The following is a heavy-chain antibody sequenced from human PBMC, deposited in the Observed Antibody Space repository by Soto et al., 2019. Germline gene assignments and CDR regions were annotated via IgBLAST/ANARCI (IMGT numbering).Heavy chain of an antibody. V-gene: IGHV3-53*01. CDR2: FYSGGDT. Sequence: EVELVESGGGLIQPGGSLRLSCAASGFTVNTKHMNWVRQAPGKGLEWVSGFYSGGDTNYADSVKGRFTISRDSAKNTLYLDMNSLRLDDTALYYCVGAMGSGSSAVVYWGQGTLVTVSS. CDR3: VGAMGSGSSAVVY. J-gene: IGHJ4*02. CDR1: GFTVNTKH. D-gene: IGHD6-6*01.